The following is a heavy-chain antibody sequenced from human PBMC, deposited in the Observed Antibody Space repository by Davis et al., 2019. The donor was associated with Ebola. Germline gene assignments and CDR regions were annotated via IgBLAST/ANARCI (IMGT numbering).Heavy chain of an antibody. CDR1: GYTFTNYY. V-gene: IGHV1-3*01. J-gene: IGHJ4*02. CDR2: INAGNGNT. CDR3: ARDLNRLLWFGEFDY. D-gene: IGHD3-10*01. Sequence: ASVKVSCKASGYTFTNYYMHWVRQAPGQRLEWMGWINAGNGNTKYSQKFQGRVTITRDTSASTAYMELSSLRSEDTAVYYCARDLNRLLWFGEFDYWGQGTLVTVSS.